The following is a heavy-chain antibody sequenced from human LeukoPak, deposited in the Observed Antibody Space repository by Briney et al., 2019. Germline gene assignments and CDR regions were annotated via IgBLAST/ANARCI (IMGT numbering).Heavy chain of an antibody. CDR1: GFTFSSYG. CDR3: ARESRGYDILTGKYHRGYYSYYMDV. V-gene: IGHV3-7*01. CDR2: FKQDVSEK. D-gene: IGHD3-9*01. Sequence: GGSLRLSCAASGFTFSSYGIHWVRQAPGKGLEGGANFKQDVSEKYYVDSVKGRFTISRDNAKNSLYLQMNSLRAEDTAVYYCARESRGYDILTGKYHRGYYSYYMDVWGKGTTVTVSS. J-gene: IGHJ6*03.